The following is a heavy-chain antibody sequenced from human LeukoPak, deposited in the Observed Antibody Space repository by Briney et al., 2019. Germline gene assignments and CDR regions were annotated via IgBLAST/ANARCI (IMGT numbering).Heavy chain of an antibody. CDR1: GFTVSSNY. Sequence: GGSLRLSCAASGFTVSSNYMSWVRQAPGKGLEWVSVIYSGGSTYYADSVKGRFTISRDNSKNTLYLQMNSLRAEDTAVYYCATSEHVLPYFDWLNWGQGTLVTVSS. V-gene: IGHV3-66*02. CDR2: IYSGGST. J-gene: IGHJ4*02. CDR3: ATSEHVLPYFDWLN. D-gene: IGHD3-9*01.